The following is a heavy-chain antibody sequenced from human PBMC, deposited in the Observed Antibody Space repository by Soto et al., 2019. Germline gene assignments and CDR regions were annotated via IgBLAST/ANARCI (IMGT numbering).Heavy chain of an antibody. V-gene: IGHV1-3*01. CDR1: GYTFRSYG. D-gene: IGHD1-20*01. CDR3: ARVGISYLRWLDP. Sequence: ASVKVSCKASGYTFRSYGIHWVRQAPGQSLEWMGWIDAGNGDTKYSQNFQGRVTITRDTSASTAYMELSSLRSEDTAVYYCARVGISYLRWLDPWGQGTLVTVSS. CDR2: IDAGNGDT. J-gene: IGHJ5*02.